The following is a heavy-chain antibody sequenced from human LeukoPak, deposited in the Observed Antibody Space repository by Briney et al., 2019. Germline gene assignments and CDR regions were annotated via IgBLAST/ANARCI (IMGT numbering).Heavy chain of an antibody. CDR1: GYTFSSYG. CDR3: ARGRNFDY. Sequence: ASVKVSCKASGYTFSSYGISWVRQAPGQGLEWMGWISAYSGDTNYAQKFQGRVIMTTDTSTSPAYMELRSLGYDDTAVYYCARGRNFDYWGQGTLVTVSS. CDR2: ISAYSGDT. V-gene: IGHV1-18*04. J-gene: IGHJ4*02.